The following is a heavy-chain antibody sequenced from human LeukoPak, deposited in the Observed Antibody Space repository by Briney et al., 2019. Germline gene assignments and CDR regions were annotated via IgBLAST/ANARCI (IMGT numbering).Heavy chain of an antibody. Sequence: GSSVKVSCKASGGTFTSYDINWVRQATGQGLEWMGWMNPNSGNTGYAQKFQGRVTMTRNTSISTAYMELSSLRSEDTAVYYCARGRGAYCGGDCSYFDYWGQGTLVTVSS. CDR1: GGTFTSYD. J-gene: IGHJ4*02. CDR3: ARGRGAYCGGDCSYFDY. V-gene: IGHV1-8*02. D-gene: IGHD2-21*02. CDR2: MNPNSGNT.